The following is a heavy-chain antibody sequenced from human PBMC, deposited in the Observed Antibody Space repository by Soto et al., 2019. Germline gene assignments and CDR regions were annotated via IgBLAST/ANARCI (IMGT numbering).Heavy chain of an antibody. CDR2: IKQDGSET. J-gene: IGHJ4*02. D-gene: IGHD3-3*01. Sequence: GGSLRLSCAASGLNFNTYWMSWVRQSPGKGLEWVANIKQDGSETHYADSVRGRFTISRDNAKKSLYLQMNSLRAEDTAVYYCAREGFYYGYWSGYTKPYYFDNWGQGALVTVSS. V-gene: IGHV3-7*01. CDR3: AREGFYYGYWSGYTKPYYFDN. CDR1: GLNFNTYW.